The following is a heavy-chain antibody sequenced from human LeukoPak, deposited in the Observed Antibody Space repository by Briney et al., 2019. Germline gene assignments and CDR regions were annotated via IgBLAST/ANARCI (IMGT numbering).Heavy chain of an antibody. CDR1: GFTLSSYE. CDR2: ISSSGSTI. CDR3: ARENDFWSEGV. J-gene: IGHJ6*04. V-gene: IGHV3-48*03. Sequence: GGSLRLSCAASGFTLSSYEMNWVRQAPGKGLEWVSYISSSGSTIYHADSVKGRFTIFRDNAKNSLYLQMNSLRAEDTAVYYCARENDFWSEGVWGKGTTVTVSS. D-gene: IGHD3-3*01.